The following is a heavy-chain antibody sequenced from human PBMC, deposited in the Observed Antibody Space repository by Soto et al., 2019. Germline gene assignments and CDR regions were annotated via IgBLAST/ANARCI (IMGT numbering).Heavy chain of an antibody. CDR1: RYRFTSYC. J-gene: IGHJ4*02. Sequence: PGEALKMSSMASRYRFTSYCSSWVRQMPGKGLEWMGRIDPSDSYTNYSPSFQGHVTISRDNAKNALYLQMNSLRAEDTALYYCAKDLYSGYGPGFDYWGQGTLVTVSS. D-gene: IGHD5-12*01. V-gene: IGHV5-10-1*01. CDR3: AKDLYSGYGPGFDY. CDR2: IDPSDSYT.